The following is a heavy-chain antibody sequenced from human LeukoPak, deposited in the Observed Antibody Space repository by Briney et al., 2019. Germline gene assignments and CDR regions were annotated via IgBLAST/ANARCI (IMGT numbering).Heavy chain of an antibody. Sequence: SVKVSCKASGGTFSSYAISWVRQAPGQGLEWMGRIIPIFGTANYAQKFQGRVTITTDESTSTAYMELSSLRSEDTAVYYCARDGHRRDGYNLIDYWGQGTLVTVTS. V-gene: IGHV1-69*05. CDR3: ARDGHRRDGYNLIDY. D-gene: IGHD5-24*01. J-gene: IGHJ4*02. CDR2: IIPIFGTA. CDR1: GGTFSSYA.